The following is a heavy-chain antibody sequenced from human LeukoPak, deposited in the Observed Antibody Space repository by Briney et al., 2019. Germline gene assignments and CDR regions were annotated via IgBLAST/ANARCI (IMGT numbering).Heavy chain of an antibody. CDR3: ARNGDYYYQYGMDV. CDR1: GCTISSYY. Sequence: SETLSLTCTVSGCTISSYYWSWIRQPPGKGLEGIGYIYYSRSTNYNPSLKSRVTISVDTSKNQFSLKLSSVTAADTAVYYCARNGDYYYQYGMDVWGQGTTVTVSS. J-gene: IGHJ6*02. V-gene: IGHV4-59*01. CDR2: IYYSRST. D-gene: IGHD2-21*02.